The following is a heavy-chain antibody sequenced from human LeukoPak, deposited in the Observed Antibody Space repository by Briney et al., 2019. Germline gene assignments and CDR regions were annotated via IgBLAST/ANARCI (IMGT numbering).Heavy chain of an antibody. CDR2: IDYYGTTT. V-gene: IGHV3-74*03. CDR3: ARITGRPNDGFNI. Sequence: PGGSLSLSCVASGFSLRDYWMHWVRQAPGKGLVWVSRIDYYGTTTTYADSVKGRFTISKDDAKNTFYLQMNSLRVKDTAVYYCARITGRPNDGFNIWGQGAMVIASS. CDR1: GFSLRDYW. D-gene: IGHD2-8*02. J-gene: IGHJ3*02.